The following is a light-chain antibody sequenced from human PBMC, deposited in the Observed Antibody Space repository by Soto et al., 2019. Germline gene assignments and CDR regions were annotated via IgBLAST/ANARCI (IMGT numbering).Light chain of an antibody. CDR3: QLRSNWPPELT. J-gene: IGKJ3*01. CDR1: QSVSTY. Sequence: EIVLTQSPATLSLSPGERATLSCRASQSVSTYLAWYQQRPGQAPRLLIYHASNRATGVPARFSGSGSGTDFTLTISSLEPEDFAVYYCQLRSNWPPELTFGPGTKVDMK. V-gene: IGKV3-11*01. CDR2: HAS.